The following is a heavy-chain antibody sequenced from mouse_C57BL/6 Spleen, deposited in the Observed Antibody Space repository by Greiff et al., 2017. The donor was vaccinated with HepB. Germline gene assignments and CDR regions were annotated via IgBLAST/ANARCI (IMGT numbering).Heavy chain of an antibody. CDR1: GFTFTDYY. CDR2: IRNKANGYTT. V-gene: IGHV7-3*01. J-gene: IGHJ4*01. D-gene: IGHD1-1*01. CDR3: ARSVYYYGYYAMDY. Sequence: EVMLVESGGGLVQPGGSLSLSCAASGFTFTDYYMSWVRQPPGKALEWLGFIRNKANGYTTEYSASVKGRFTISRDNSQSILYLQMNALRAEDSATYYCARSVYYYGYYAMDYWGQGTSVTVSS.